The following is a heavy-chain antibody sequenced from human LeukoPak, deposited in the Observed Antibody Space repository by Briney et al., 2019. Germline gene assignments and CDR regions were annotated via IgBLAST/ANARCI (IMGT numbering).Heavy chain of an antibody. D-gene: IGHD3-16*01. V-gene: IGHV3-30-3*01. CDR2: ISYDSYNK. CDR3: TRVNTYYDVDGWFDP. J-gene: IGHJ5*02. CDR1: GFTFGSYS. Sequence: GGSLRLSCAASGFTFGSYSMHWVRQAPGRGLEWVAVISYDSYNKWFAGSVKGRFTISRDNSRNTLYLHMNSLRVEDTAVYYCTRVNTYYDVDGWFDPWGQGTLVTVSS.